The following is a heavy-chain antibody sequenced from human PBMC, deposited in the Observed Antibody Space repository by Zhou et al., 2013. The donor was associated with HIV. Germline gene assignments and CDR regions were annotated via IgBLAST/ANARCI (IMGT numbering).Heavy chain of an antibody. CDR2: IIPVFGTS. D-gene: IGHD3-9*01. CDR1: GLTFNNYA. V-gene: IGHV1-69*05. Sequence: QVQLVQSGADVKKPGSSVKVSCRASGLTFNNYALSWVRQAPGQGLEWVGGIIPVFGTSNYAQKFQGRVMITTDESTSTAYMELSSLRSEDTAVYYCARGGYDILTGHMWGAFDIWGQGTMVTVSS. J-gene: IGHJ3*02. CDR3: ARGGYDILTGHMWGAFDI.